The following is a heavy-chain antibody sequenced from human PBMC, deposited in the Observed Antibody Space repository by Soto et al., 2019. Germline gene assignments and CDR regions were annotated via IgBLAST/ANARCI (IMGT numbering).Heavy chain of an antibody. CDR2: IYYSGST. Sequence: QLQLQESGPGLVKPSETLSLTCTVSGGSISSSSYYWGWIRQPPGKGLEWIGSIYYSGSTYYNPSLKSRVTISVDTSKNQFSLKLSSVTAADTAVYYCARSDATLLWFGESGAFDIWGQGTMVTVSS. V-gene: IGHV4-39*01. CDR1: GGSISSSSYY. D-gene: IGHD3-10*01. J-gene: IGHJ3*02. CDR3: ARSDATLLWFGESGAFDI.